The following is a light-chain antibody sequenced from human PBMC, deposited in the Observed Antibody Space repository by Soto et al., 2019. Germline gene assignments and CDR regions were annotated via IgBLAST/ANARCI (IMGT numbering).Light chain of an antibody. CDR1: QIINSN. CDR2: GAS. V-gene: IGKV3D-15*01. Sequence: EILMTQSPLTLSVSPGEGATLSCRASQIINSNLAWYQQRPGQAPRVLLYGASSRASGIPDRFSGSGSGTDFTLTINRREHDDFAVYYYQQYHDWPQITFTARTRVKSK. CDR3: QQYHDWPQIT. J-gene: IGKJ4*02.